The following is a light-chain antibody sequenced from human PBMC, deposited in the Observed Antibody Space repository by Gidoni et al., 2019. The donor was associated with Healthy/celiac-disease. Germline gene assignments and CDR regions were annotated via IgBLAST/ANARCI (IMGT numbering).Light chain of an antibody. V-gene: IGKV1-9*01. CDR1: QGISSY. J-gene: IGKJ1*01. CDR2: AAS. CDR3: QQSRA. Sequence: DIQLTQSPSFLSASVGDRVTITCRASQGISSYLAWYQQKPGKAPKLLIYAASTLQSGVPSRFSGSGSGTEFTLTISSLQPEDFATYYCQQSRAFGQXTKVEIK.